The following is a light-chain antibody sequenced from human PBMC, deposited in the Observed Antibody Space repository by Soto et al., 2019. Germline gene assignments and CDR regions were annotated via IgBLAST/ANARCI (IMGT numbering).Light chain of an antibody. CDR1: QDIKND. J-gene: IGKJ2*01. V-gene: IGKV1-6*01. Sequence: AIQMTQSPSSLSASVGDRVTITCRASQDIKNDVAWYQQKPGKAPKLLIYAASSLQSGVPSRFSGSGSGTDFTLTFSSLQPEDFATYYCLQDSNYPYTFGQGTKVEIK. CDR2: AAS. CDR3: LQDSNYPYT.